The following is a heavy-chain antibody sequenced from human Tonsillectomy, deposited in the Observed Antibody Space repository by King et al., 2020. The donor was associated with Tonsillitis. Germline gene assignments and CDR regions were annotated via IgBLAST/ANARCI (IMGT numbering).Heavy chain of an antibody. V-gene: IGHV3-11*01. CDR3: ARRWEHDDRRSDS. D-gene: IGHD1-26*01. CDR1: RFTLTNYY. CDR2: IGINNNAI. J-gene: IGHJ4*02. Sequence: VQLVESGGGLVKPGGSLRLSCAASRFTLTNYYMSWIRPAPGKGLEWLSYIGINNNAIYHADSVKGRFTISRDNAKNSVYLQMNRLRAEDTAVYYCARRWEHDDRRSDSGGEGTLVTVSS.